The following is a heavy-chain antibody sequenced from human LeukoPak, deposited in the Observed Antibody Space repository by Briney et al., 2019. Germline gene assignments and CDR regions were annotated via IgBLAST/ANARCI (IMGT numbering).Heavy chain of an antibody. Sequence: GGSLRLSCAASGFTFSSYWMSWVRQAPGKGLEWVANIKQDGSEKYYVDSVKGRFTISRDNAKNSLYLQMNSLRAEDTAVSYCARCYYDSSGPPEDWGQGTLVTVSS. CDR2: IKQDGSEK. D-gene: IGHD3-22*01. J-gene: IGHJ4*02. V-gene: IGHV3-7*01. CDR3: ARCYYDSSGPPED. CDR1: GFTFSSYW.